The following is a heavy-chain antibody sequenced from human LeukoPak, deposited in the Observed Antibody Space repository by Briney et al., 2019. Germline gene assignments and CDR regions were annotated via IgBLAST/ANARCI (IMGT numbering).Heavy chain of an antibody. Sequence: PSETLSLTCAVYGGSFSGYYWSWIRQPPGKGLEWIGEINHSGSTNYNPSLKSRVTISVDTSKNQFSLKLSSVTAADTAVYYCARGIGREWGLLRRTADFDYWGQGTLVTVSS. D-gene: IGHD1-26*01. CDR2: INHSGST. V-gene: IGHV4-34*01. CDR3: ARGIGREWGLLRRTADFDY. CDR1: GGSFSGYY. J-gene: IGHJ4*02.